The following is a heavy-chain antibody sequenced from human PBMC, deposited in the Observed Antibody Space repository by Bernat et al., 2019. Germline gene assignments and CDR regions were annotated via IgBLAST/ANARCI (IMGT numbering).Heavy chain of an antibody. CDR1: GGTFSSYA. D-gene: IGHD3-9*01. J-gene: IGHJ3*02. Sequence: QVQLVQSGAEVKKPGSSVKVSCKASGGTFSSYAISWVRQAPGQGLEWMGGIIPIFGTANYAQKFQGRVTITADESTSTAYMELSSLRSEDTAMYYCARRSPLRYFDPNAFDIWGQGTMVTVSS. V-gene: IGHV1-69*01. CDR3: ARRSPLRYFDPNAFDI. CDR2: IIPIFGTA.